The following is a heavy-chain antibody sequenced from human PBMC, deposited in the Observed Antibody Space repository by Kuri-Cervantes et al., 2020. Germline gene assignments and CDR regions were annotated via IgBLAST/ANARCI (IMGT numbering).Heavy chain of an antibody. D-gene: IGHD6-13*01. Sequence: GESLKISCAASGFTFSSYAMHWVRQAPGKGLEWVAVISYDGSNKNYADSVKGRFTISRDNSKNTLYLQMNSLRAEDTAVYYCASGKAAAGTFCYYGMDVWGQGTTVTVSS. J-gene: IGHJ6*02. CDR3: ASGKAAAGTFCYYGMDV. CDR2: ISYDGSNK. CDR1: GFTFSSYA. V-gene: IGHV3-30-3*01.